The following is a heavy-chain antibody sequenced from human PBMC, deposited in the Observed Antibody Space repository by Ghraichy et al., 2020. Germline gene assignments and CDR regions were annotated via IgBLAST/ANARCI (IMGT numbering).Heavy chain of an antibody. D-gene: IGHD6-13*01. V-gene: IGHV3-48*02. CDR1: GFIFSSHS. J-gene: IGHJ4*02. Sequence: GSLNISCAASGFIFSSHSMNWVRQAPGKGLEWVSYISDGGSTIYYADSVKGRFTISRDNAKNSLYLQMNSLRDEDTAVYYCAREGISGTGRDLSYWGQGTLVSVSS. CDR2: ISDGGSTI. CDR3: AREGISGTGRDLSY.